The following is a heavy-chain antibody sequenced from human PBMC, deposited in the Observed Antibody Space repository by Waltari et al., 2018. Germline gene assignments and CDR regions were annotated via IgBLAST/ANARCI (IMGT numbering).Heavy chain of an antibody. CDR2: MFYGGTT. V-gene: IGHV4-59*01. D-gene: IGHD6-25*01. CDR1: GASISSYF. Sequence: QVQLQESGSGLVKPSETLSLTCTVSGASISSYFWGWIRQPPGKGLEWIAFMFYGGTTTYNPSLKSRVTMSADTSKNQFSLNLNSVTAADTAVYYCVRDRALAAAGDYYYYYMDVWGKGTTVTVSS. CDR3: VRDRALAAAGDYYYYYMDV. J-gene: IGHJ6*03.